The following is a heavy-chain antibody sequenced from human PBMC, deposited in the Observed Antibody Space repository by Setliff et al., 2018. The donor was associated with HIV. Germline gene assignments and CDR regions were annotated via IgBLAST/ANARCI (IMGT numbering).Heavy chain of an antibody. CDR2: INSDGSST. D-gene: IGHD3-22*01. J-gene: IGHJ6*03. CDR3: ARSRLLNPIYYYYMDV. CDR1: GFTFSSYW. V-gene: IGHV3-74*01. Sequence: ETLRLSCAASGFTFSSYWMHWVRQAPGKGLVWVSRINSDGSSTSYADSVKGRFTISRDNAKNTLYLQMNSLRAEDTAVYYCARSRLLNPIYYYYMDVWGKGTTVTVSS.